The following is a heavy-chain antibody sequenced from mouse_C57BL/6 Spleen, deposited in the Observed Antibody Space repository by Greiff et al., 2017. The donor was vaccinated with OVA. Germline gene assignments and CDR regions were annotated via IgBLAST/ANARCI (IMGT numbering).Heavy chain of an antibody. CDR1: GYAFSSSW. D-gene: IGHD2-1*01. V-gene: IGHV1-82*01. CDR3: AGEGVYYGNYVGFDD. J-gene: IGHJ2*01. Sequence: QVHVQQSGPELVKPGASVKLSCKASGYAFSSSWMNWVKQRPGQGLEWIGRIYPGDGDTNYNGKFKGKATLTADKSSSTAYMQLSSLTSEDSAVYFCAGEGVYYGNYVGFDDWGQGTTLTVSS. CDR2: IYPGDGDT.